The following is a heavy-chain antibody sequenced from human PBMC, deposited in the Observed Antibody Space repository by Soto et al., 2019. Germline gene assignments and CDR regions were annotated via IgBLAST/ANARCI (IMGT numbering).Heavy chain of an antibody. Sequence: GGSLRLSCAASGFTFSSYGMHWVRQAPGKGLEWVAVIWYDGSNKYYADSVKGRFTISRDNSKNTLYLQMNSLRAEDTAVYYCARDLSPPNGVSIYYYGMDVWGQGTTVTVSS. CDR1: GFTFSSYG. CDR2: IWYDGSNK. CDR3: ARDLSPPNGVSIYYYGMDV. D-gene: IGHD2-8*01. J-gene: IGHJ6*02. V-gene: IGHV3-33*01.